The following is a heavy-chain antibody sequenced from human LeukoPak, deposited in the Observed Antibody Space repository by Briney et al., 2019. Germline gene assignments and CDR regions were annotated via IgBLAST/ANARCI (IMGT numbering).Heavy chain of an antibody. D-gene: IGHD2-15*01. CDR3: AREGIVYLDY. CDR1: GGSFSGYY. Sequence: SETLSLTCAVYGGSFSGYYWSWIRQPPGKGLEWIREINHSGRTNYNPSLKSRVTISVDTSKNQFSLKLSSVTAADTAVYYCAREGIVYLDYWGQGTLVTVSS. V-gene: IGHV4-34*01. J-gene: IGHJ4*02. CDR2: INHSGRT.